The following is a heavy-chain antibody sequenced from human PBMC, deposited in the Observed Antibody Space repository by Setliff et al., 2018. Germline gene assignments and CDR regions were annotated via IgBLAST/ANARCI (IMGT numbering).Heavy chain of an antibody. CDR3: VRDVAGAGTCSY. CDR2: INPHGSEK. V-gene: IGHV3-7*01. J-gene: IGHJ4*02. Sequence: PGGSLRLSCTASGLSYSNYWVSWVRQAPGKGLEWLASINPHGSEKYYADSVKGRFTISRDNAKNSLSLQMNNLRTEDTAVYYCVRDVAGAGTCSYWGQGTLVTVSS. CDR1: GLSYSNYW. D-gene: IGHD3-10*02.